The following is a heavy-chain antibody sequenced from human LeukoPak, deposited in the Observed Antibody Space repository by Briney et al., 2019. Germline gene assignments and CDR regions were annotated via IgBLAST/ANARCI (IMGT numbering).Heavy chain of an antibody. CDR1: GFTFSSYE. D-gene: IGHD6-19*01. CDR3: AGVAVAGYDY. CDR2: ISSSGSTI. Sequence: GGSLRLSCAPSGFTFSSYEMNWVRQAPGKGLEWVSYISSSGSTIYYADSVKGRFTISRDNAKNSLYLQMNSLRAEDTAVYYCAGVAVAGYDYWGQGTLVTVSS. V-gene: IGHV3-48*03. J-gene: IGHJ4*02.